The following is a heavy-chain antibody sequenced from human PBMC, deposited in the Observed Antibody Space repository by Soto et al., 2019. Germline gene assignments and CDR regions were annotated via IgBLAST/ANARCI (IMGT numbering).Heavy chain of an antibody. CDR3: ARVFWQ. V-gene: IGHV1-3*01. CDR1: GYTFTSYA. D-gene: IGHD2-21*01. J-gene: IGHJ4*02. Sequence: QVQLVQSGAEVKKPGASVKVSCKASGYTFTSYAMHWVRQAPGQRLEWMGWINAGNGHTKYSQKFQGRVTITRDTSASTAYMEPSSLSSEDTAVYYCARVFWQWGQGTLVTVSS. CDR2: INAGNGHT.